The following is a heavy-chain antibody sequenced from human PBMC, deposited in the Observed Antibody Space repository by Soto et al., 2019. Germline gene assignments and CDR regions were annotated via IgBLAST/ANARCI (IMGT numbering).Heavy chain of an antibody. CDR3: ARAPFYDFWSGYSDWLDP. CDR1: GGSISSYY. D-gene: IGHD3-3*01. V-gene: IGHV4-59*01. CDR2: IYYSGST. Sequence: PSETLSLTCTVSGGSISSYYWSWIRQPPGKGLEWIGYIYYSGSTNYNPSLKSRVTISVDTSKNQFSLKLSSVTAADTAVYYCARAPFYDFWSGYSDWLDPWGQGTMVTVYS. J-gene: IGHJ5*02.